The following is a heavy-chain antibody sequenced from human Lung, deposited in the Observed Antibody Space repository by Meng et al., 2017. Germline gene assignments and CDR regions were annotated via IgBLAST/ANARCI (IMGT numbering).Heavy chain of an antibody. CDR3: VRRTYSSGWYFDY. Sequence: VQIQPLGSGLLKPSETLSLTCAVYGGSFSGYYWSWIRQPPGKGLEWIGEIIDSGSTNYNPSLKSRVTISVDTSKNQFSLRVTSVTAADRAVYYCVRRTYSSGWYFDYWGQGTLVTVSS. CDR1: GGSFSGYY. D-gene: IGHD6-19*01. V-gene: IGHV4-34*02. CDR2: IIDSGST. J-gene: IGHJ4*02.